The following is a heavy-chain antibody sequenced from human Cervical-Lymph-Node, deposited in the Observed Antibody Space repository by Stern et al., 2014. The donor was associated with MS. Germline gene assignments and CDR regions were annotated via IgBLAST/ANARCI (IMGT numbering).Heavy chain of an antibody. CDR2: IVPLFGTP. Sequence: DQLVESGAEVKKPGSSVKVSCKASGGTFNNHVISWVRQARGQGLEWMGGIVPLFGTPDYARKFQGRVTIIADKSTSTVHMVLSSLNREDTGIYYCANRDMGYTYGRHDYWGQGTLVTVS. D-gene: IGHD5-12*01. J-gene: IGHJ4*02. CDR3: ANRDMGYTYGRHDY. CDR1: GGTFNNHV. V-gene: IGHV1-69*06.